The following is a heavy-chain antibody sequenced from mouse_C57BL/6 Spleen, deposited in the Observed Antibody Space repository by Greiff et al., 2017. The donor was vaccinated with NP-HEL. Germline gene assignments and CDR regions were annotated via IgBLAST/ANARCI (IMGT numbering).Heavy chain of an antibody. V-gene: IGHV6-3*01. CDR3: TGDSLRYYFDY. D-gene: IGHD1-1*01. J-gene: IGHJ2*01. CDR2: IRLKSDNYAT. CDR1: GFTFSNYW. Sequence: EVKVEESGGGLVQPGGSMKLSCVASGFTFSNYWMNWVRQSPEKGLEWVAQIRLKSDNYATHYAESVKGRFTISRDDSKSSVYLQMNNLRAEDTGIYYCTGDSLRYYFDYWGQGTTLTVSS.